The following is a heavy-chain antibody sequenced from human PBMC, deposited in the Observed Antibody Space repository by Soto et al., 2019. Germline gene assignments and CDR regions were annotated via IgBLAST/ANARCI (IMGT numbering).Heavy chain of an antibody. CDR1: GYTFTSYD. CDR3: ARDASTKAFEY. Sequence: QVQLVQSGAEVKKPGASVKVSCKASGYTFTSYDINWVRQATGQGLEWMGWMNPNSGNTVYAQKFQGRVTMTRNTSISTAYMELSSLRAEATGVYYCARDASTKAFEYWGQGTLVTVSS. V-gene: IGHV1-8*01. J-gene: IGHJ4*02. CDR2: MNPNSGNT. D-gene: IGHD5-12*01.